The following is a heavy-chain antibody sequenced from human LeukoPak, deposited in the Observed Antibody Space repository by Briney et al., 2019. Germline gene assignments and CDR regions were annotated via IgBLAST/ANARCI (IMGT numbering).Heavy chain of an antibody. Sequence: GASVKVSCKASGYTFTSYGISWVRQAPGQGLEWMGWISAYNGNTNYAQKLQGRVTMTTDTSTSTAYMELRSLRSDDTAVYYCARDLSWVVGATKGGFDYWGQGTLVTVSS. J-gene: IGHJ4*02. V-gene: IGHV1-18*01. CDR1: GYTFTSYG. D-gene: IGHD1-26*01. CDR2: ISAYNGNT. CDR3: ARDLSWVVGATKGGFDY.